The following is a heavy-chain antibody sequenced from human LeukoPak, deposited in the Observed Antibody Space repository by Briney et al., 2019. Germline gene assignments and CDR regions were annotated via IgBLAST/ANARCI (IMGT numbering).Heavy chain of an antibody. CDR1: GGSISSGGYS. J-gene: IGHJ6*02. CDR3: ARGVWGVVVPAAMRPGYYYGMDV. D-gene: IGHD2-2*01. CDR2: IYHSGST. Sequence: PSQTLSLTCAVSGGSISSGGYSWSWIRQPPGKGLEWIGYIYHSGSTYYNPSLKSRVTISVDRSKNQLSLKLSSVTAADTAAYYCARGVWGVVVPAAMRPGYYYGMDVWGQGTTVTVSS. V-gene: IGHV4-30-2*01.